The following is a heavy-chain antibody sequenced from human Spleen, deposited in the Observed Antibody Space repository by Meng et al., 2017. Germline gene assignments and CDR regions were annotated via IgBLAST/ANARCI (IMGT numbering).Heavy chain of an antibody. J-gene: IGHJ4*02. Sequence: GESLKISCKGSGYTFTNYWIGWVRQMPGKGLEWMGIIYPGDSDTRYSPSFQGQVTISADKSVNTAYLQWSSLKASDTAIYYCVREDSSDFHFDYWGQGTVVTVSS. CDR2: IYPGDSDT. V-gene: IGHV5-51*01. CDR3: VREDSSDFHFDY. CDR1: GYTFTNYW. D-gene: IGHD3-22*01.